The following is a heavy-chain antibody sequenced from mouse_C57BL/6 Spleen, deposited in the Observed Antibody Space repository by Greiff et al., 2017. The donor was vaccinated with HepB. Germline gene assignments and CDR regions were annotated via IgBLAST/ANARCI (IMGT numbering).Heavy chain of an antibody. CDR3: ARRGCSSYYAMDY. D-gene: IGHD1-1*01. J-gene: IGHJ4*01. V-gene: IGHV3-6*01. CDR1: GYSITSGYY. Sequence: EVKLMESGPGLVKPSQSLSLTCSVTGYSITSGYYWNWIRQFPGNKLEWMGYISYDGSNNYNPSLKNRISITRDTSKNQFFLKLNSVTTEDTATYYCARRGCSSYYAMDYWGQGTSVTVSS. CDR2: ISYDGSN.